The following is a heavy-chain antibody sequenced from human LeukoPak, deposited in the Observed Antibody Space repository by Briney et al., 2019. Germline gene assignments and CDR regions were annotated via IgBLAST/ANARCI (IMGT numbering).Heavy chain of an antibody. Sequence: SGGSLRLSCAASGFIFSSYEMNWVRQAPGKGLEWVSYISSSGSTIYYADSVRGRFTISRDNAKNSLYLQMNSLRAEDTAVYYCAREYSSGWNDYWGQGTLVTVSS. J-gene: IGHJ4*02. CDR3: AREYSSGWNDY. CDR2: ISSSGSTI. D-gene: IGHD6-19*01. CDR1: GFIFSSYE. V-gene: IGHV3-48*03.